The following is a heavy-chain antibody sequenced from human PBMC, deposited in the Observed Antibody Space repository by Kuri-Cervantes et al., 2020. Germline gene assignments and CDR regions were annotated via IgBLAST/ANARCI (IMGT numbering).Heavy chain of an antibody. D-gene: IGHD5-18*01. V-gene: IGHV3-30*04. Sequence: GESLKISCAASGLNFSRYAMTWVRQAPGQCLECVAIIGYDGTIKHYADSVQGRFTISRDDSKKTVSLQMDSLRIEDSVLYYCSRVGVGYTFGNGLDSWGRGTLVTVSS. CDR2: IGYDGTIK. CDR3: SRVGVGYTFGNGLDS. CDR1: GLNFSRYA. J-gene: IGHJ4*02.